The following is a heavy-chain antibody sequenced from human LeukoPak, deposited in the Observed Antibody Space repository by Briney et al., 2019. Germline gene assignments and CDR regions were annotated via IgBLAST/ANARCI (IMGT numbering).Heavy chain of an antibody. CDR2: INLNSGGT. CDR1: GYTFTDYY. D-gene: IGHD2-15*01. CDR3: ARDAGYCTGGSCWYFDH. V-gene: IGHV1-2*02. J-gene: IGHJ4*02. Sequence: GASVTVSCKASGYTFTDYYMHWVRQAPGQGLEWMGGINLNSGGTNFAQRFQGRVTMTRDTSISTAYMDLSRLISDDTAVYYCARDAGYCTGGSCWYFDHWGQGTLVTVSS.